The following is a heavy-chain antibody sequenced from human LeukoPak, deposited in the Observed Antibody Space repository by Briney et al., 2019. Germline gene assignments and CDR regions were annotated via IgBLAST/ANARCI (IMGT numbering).Heavy chain of an antibody. D-gene: IGHD3-3*01. CDR3: AAESRLEWLLGGY. CDR2: ISAYNGNT. V-gene: IGHV1-18*04. CDR1: GYTFTGYY. Sequence: ASVKVSCKASGYTFTGYYMHWVRQAPGQGLEWMGWISAYNGNTNYAQKLQGRVTMTTDTSTSTAYMELRSLRSEDTAVYYCAAESRLEWLLGGYWGQGTLVTVSS. J-gene: IGHJ4*02.